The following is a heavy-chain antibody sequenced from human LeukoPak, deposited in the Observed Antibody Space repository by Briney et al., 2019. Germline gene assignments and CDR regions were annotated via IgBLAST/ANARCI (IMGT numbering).Heavy chain of an antibody. Sequence: GASVKVSCKASGGTFSSYAISWARQAPGQGLEWMGWISGYNGNTNYAQKFQGRVTMTTDTSTSTAYMELRSLRSDDTAVYFCARDPYVGVMTFGGAIVRDFDYWGQGTLVTVSS. V-gene: IGHV1-18*01. CDR2: ISGYNGNT. CDR1: GGTFSSYA. D-gene: IGHD3-16*02. J-gene: IGHJ4*02. CDR3: ARDPYVGVMTFGGAIVRDFDY.